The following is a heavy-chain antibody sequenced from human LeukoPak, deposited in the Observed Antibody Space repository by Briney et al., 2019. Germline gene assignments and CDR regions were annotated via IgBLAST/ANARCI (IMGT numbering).Heavy chain of an antibody. J-gene: IGHJ3*02. CDR2: ISAYNGNT. Sequence: ASVKVSCKASGYTFTSYDINWVRQATGQGLEWMGWISAYNGNTNYAQKLQGRVTMTTDTSTSTAYMELRSLRSDDTAVYYCARVGYDFWSGYYLGAFDIWGQGTMVTVSS. D-gene: IGHD3-3*01. V-gene: IGHV1-18*01. CDR3: ARVGYDFWSGYYLGAFDI. CDR1: GYTFTSYD.